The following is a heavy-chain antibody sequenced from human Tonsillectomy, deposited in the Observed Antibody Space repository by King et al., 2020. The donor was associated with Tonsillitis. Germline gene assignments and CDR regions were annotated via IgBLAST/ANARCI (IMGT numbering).Heavy chain of an antibody. J-gene: IGHJ4*02. D-gene: IGHD5-12*01. CDR1: GYTFTSYY. CDR2: INPSGGST. Sequence: QLVQSGAEVKKPGASVKVSCKASGYTFTSYYMHWVRQAPGQGLEWMGIINPSGGSTSYAQKFQGRVTMTRDTSTSTVYMELSSLRSEDTAVYYCARAGYSGYMPYYFDYWGQGTLVTVSS. V-gene: IGHV1-46*03. CDR3: ARAGYSGYMPYYFDY.